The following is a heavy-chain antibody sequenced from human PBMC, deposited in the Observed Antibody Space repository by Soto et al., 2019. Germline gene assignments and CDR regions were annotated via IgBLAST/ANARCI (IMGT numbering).Heavy chain of an antibody. Sequence: GGSLRLSCAASGFTFSNAWMNWVRQAPGKGLEWVGRIKSKTDGGTTDYAAPVKGRFTISRDDSKNTLYLQMNSLKTEDKALYYCTTDPVTMIVVVPSSGWGQGTLVTVSS. CDR1: GFTFSNAW. D-gene: IGHD3-22*01. CDR3: TTDPVTMIVVVPSSG. V-gene: IGHV3-15*07. CDR2: IKSKTDGGTT. J-gene: IGHJ4*02.